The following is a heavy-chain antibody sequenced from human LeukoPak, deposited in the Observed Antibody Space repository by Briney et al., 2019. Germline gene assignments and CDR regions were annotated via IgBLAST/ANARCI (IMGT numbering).Heavy chain of an antibody. CDR3: ARDSGTGWYFDY. D-gene: IGHD6-19*01. CDR2: IYYSGST. CDR1: GGSISSYY. V-gene: IGHV4-59*01. Sequence: SETQSLTCTVSGGSISSYYWSWIRQPRGRGLVWIGYIYYSGSTNYNPSLKSRVTISVDTSKNQFSLKLRSVTAADTAVYYCARDSGTGWYFDYWGQGTLVTVSS. J-gene: IGHJ4*02.